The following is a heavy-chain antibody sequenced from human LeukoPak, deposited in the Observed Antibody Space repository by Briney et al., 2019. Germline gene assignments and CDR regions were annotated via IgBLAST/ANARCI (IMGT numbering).Heavy chain of an antibody. D-gene: IGHD6-13*01. V-gene: IGHV3-53*01. CDR1: GFTVSSNY. CDR3: ARVASSSPSLYYYYYYMDV. J-gene: IGHJ6*03. CDR2: IYSGGST. Sequence: GGSLRLSCAASGFTVSSNYMSWVRQAPGKGLEWVSVIYSGGSTYYADSVKGRFTISRDNSKNTLYLQMNSLRAEDTAVYYCARVASSSPSLYYYYYYMDVWGKGTTVTISS.